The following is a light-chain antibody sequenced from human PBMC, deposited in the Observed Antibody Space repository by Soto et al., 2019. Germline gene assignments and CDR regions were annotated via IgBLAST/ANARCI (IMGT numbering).Light chain of an antibody. V-gene: IGLV1-44*01. CDR1: SSNIGSNT. J-gene: IGLJ2*01. CDR2: SDD. CDR3: AAWDDSLNVV. Sequence: QSVLTQPPSASGTPGQRVTISCSGSSSNIGSNTVSWYQQLPGTAPKLLIFSDDQRPSGVPDRFSGSKSGASASLAISGLHSEDEADSYCAAWDDSLNVVFGGGTKVTVL.